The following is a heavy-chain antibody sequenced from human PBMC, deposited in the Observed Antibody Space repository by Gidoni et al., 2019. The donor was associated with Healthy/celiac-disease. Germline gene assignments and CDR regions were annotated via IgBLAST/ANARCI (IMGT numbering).Heavy chain of an antibody. CDR1: GGSISSYY. J-gene: IGHJ6*03. V-gene: IGHV4-59*01. CDR2: IYYSGST. Sequence: QVQLQESGPGLVKPSETLSLTCTVSGGSISSYYWSWIRQPPGKGLEWIGYIYYSGSTNYNPSLKSRVTISVDTSKNQFSLKLSSVTAADTAVYYCARVVTGEDYYYMDVWGKGTTVTVSS. D-gene: IGHD7-27*01. CDR3: ARVVTGEDYYYMDV.